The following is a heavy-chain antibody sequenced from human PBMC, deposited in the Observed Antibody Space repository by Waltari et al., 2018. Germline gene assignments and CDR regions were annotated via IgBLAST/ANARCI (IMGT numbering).Heavy chain of an antibody. Sequence: QVQLQESGPGLVKPSETLSLTCAVSGFSISRGYYWGWVRQPPGKVLEWIGSIYESGSTYPNPSLKSRVTISIDTSKNQFSLKLTSVTAADTAMYYCARGPVFKYYYHAFDIWGQGTMVTVSS. J-gene: IGHJ3*02. D-gene: IGHD3-22*01. CDR2: IYESGST. CDR1: GFSISRGYY. CDR3: ARGPVFKYYYHAFDI. V-gene: IGHV4-38-2*01.